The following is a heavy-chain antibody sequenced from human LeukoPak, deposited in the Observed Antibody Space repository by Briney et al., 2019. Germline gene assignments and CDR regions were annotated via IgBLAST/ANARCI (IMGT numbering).Heavy chain of an antibody. V-gene: IGHV4-4*09. D-gene: IGHD3-3*01. J-gene: IGHJ4*02. CDR3: ARHEPRTYYDFWSGYYTGTPFDY. CDR2: IYTSGST. CDR1: GGSISSYY. Sequence: SETLSLTRTVSGGSISSYYWSWIRQPPGKGLEWIGYIYTSGSTNYNPSLKSRVTISVDTSKNQFSLKLSSVTAADTAVYYCARHEPRTYYDFWSGYYTGTPFDYWGQGTLVTVSS.